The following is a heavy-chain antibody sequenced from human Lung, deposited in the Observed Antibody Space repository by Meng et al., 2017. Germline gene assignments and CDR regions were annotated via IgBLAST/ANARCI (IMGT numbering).Heavy chain of an antibody. CDR3: ARGRRNEPLFDY. CDR1: GYPFTNYG. Sequence: QVHLVQSGAEVREPGASVMVSCKASGYPFTNYGISWVRQAPGQGLEWMGWISVYNVNTNYAQKFQGRVTMTTDTSTSTTYMELRSLRSDDTGVYFCARGRRNEPLFDYWGQGTLVTVSS. CDR2: ISVYNVNT. J-gene: IGHJ4*02. D-gene: IGHD1-14*01. V-gene: IGHV1-18*01.